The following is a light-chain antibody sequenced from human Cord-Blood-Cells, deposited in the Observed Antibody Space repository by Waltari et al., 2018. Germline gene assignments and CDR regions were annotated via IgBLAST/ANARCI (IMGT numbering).Light chain of an antibody. J-gene: IGLJ3*02. Sequence: QSALPQPASVSGSPGQSITIPCTGTSSDVRSCNLVSWYQQPPAKAPKLMIYEGSKRPSGVSNRFSGSKSGNTASLAISGLQAEDEGDYYCCSYAGSSTWVFGGGTKLTVL. CDR2: EGS. CDR1: SSDVRSCNL. CDR3: CSYAGSSTWV. V-gene: IGLV2-23*01.